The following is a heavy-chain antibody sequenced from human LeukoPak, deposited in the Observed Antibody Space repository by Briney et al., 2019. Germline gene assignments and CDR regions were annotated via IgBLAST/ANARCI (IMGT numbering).Heavy chain of an antibody. Sequence: TGGSLRLSCAASGFTVSSNYMSWVRQAPGKGLEWVSVIYSGGRTYYADSVKGRFTISRDNSKNTLYLQMNSLRAEDTAVYYCARGLGGSYYFDHWGQGTLVTVSS. CDR3: ARGLGGSYYFDH. D-gene: IGHD1-26*01. V-gene: IGHV3-53*01. J-gene: IGHJ4*02. CDR2: IYSGGRT. CDR1: GFTVSSNY.